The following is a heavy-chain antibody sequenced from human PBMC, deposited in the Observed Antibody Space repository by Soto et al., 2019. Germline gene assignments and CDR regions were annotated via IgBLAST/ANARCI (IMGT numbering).Heavy chain of an antibody. Sequence: QVQLVESGGGVVQPGRSLRLSCAASGFTFSSYGMHWVRQAPGKGLEWVAVIWYDGSNKYYVDSVKGRFTISRDNSKNTLYLQMNSLRAEDTAVYYCARDQTPFVGATPFDYWGQGTLVTVSS. V-gene: IGHV3-33*01. CDR1: GFTFSSYG. CDR2: IWYDGSNK. J-gene: IGHJ4*02. D-gene: IGHD1-26*01. CDR3: ARDQTPFVGATPFDY.